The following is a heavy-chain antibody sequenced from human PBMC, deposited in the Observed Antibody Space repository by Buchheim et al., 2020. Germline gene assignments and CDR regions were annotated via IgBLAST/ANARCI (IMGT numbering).Heavy chain of an antibody. D-gene: IGHD6-13*01. Sequence: EVHLVESGGGLVTPGGSLRLSCAASGFTFSNVYMNWVRQAPGKGLEWVSRINSDGSSTSYADSVKGRFTISRDNAKNTLYLQMNSLRAEDTAVYYCSQQLVALDYWGQGTL. J-gene: IGHJ4*02. CDR3: SQQLVALDY. V-gene: IGHV3-74*02. CDR1: GFTFSNVY. CDR2: INSDGSST.